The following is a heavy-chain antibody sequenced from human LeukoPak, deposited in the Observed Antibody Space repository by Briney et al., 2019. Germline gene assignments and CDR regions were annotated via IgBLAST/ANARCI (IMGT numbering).Heavy chain of an antibody. Sequence: GGSLRLSCAASGFTFSSYAMSWVRQAPGKGLEWVSAISGSGGSTYYADSVKGRFTISRDNSKNTLYLQMNSLRAEDTAVYYCTKGHLWFGELLSDYWGQGTLVTVSS. V-gene: IGHV3-23*01. J-gene: IGHJ4*02. CDR2: ISGSGGST. CDR1: GFTFSSYA. D-gene: IGHD3-10*01. CDR3: TKGHLWFGELLSDY.